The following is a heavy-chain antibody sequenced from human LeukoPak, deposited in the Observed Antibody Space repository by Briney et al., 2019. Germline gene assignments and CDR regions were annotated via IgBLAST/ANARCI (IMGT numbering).Heavy chain of an antibody. D-gene: IGHD6-19*01. Sequence: GGSLRLSCAVSGFTFSNYAMSWVRQAPGKGLEWVSTISGGGITTYYADSAKGRFTISRDNSKNTMFLQMNSLRADDTAVYYCPRQSYASGWNPFDYWGQGTLVTVSS. CDR2: ISGGGITT. J-gene: IGHJ4*02. V-gene: IGHV3-23*01. CDR3: PRQSYASGWNPFDY. CDR1: GFTFSNYA.